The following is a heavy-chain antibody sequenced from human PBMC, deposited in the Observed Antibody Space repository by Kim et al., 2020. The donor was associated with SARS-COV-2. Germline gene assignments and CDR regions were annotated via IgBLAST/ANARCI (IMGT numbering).Heavy chain of an antibody. J-gene: IGHJ4*02. V-gene: IGHV1-2*02. CDR3: ARELAYNWNDDY. Sequence: NYAQKFQGRVTMTRDTSISTAYMELSRLRSDDTAVYYCARELAYNWNDDYWGQGTLVTVSS. D-gene: IGHD1-20*01.